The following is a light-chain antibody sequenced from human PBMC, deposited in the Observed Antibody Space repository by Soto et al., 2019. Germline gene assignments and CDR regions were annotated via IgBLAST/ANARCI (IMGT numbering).Light chain of an antibody. V-gene: IGLV1-40*01. CDR3: QSYDSSLSGSYV. J-gene: IGLJ1*01. Sequence: QSVLTQPPSVSGAPGQRVTISCTGSSSNIGAGYDVHWYQQLPGTAPKLLIYGNSNRPSGVPDRFSGSKSGTSASLAITGLQADDEADDYCQSYDSSLSGSYVFGTGTKVTVL. CDR2: GNS. CDR1: SSNIGAGYD.